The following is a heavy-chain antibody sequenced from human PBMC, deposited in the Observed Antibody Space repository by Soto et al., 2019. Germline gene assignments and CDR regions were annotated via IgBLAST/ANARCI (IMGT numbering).Heavy chain of an antibody. V-gene: IGHV4-30-4*01. CDR3: AKDRSTMRWFDP. CDR1: GGSISSGDYY. CDR2: IYYSGST. J-gene: IGHJ5*02. D-gene: IGHD1-1*01. Sequence: PSETLSLTCTVSGGSISSGDYYWSWIRQPPGKGLEWIGYIYYSGSTYYNPSLKTRVTMSLDTSKNEVSLRMTSVTASDTAVYFCAKDRSTMRWFDPWGQGILVTVSS.